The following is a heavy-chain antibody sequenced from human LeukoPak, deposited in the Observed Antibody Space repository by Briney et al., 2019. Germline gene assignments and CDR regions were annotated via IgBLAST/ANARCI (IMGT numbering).Heavy chain of an antibody. CDR3: ARGDRNPFDY. CDR1: GGSISSGGYY. Sequence: SETLSLTCTVSGGSISSGGYYWSWIRQHPGKGLEWIGYIYYSGSTYYNPSLKSQVTISVDTSKNQFPLKLSSVTAADTAVYYCARGDRNPFDYWGQGTLVTVSS. V-gene: IGHV4-31*01. CDR2: IYYSGST. J-gene: IGHJ4*02. D-gene: IGHD1-14*01.